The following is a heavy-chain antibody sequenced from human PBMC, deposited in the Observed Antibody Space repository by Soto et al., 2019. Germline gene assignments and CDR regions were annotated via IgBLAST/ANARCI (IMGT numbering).Heavy chain of an antibody. V-gene: IGHV1-69*06. CDR2: VIPIFGTA. CDR1: GGTFSSYA. J-gene: IGHJ5*02. CDR3: ARGPSLVVPELTFTWFDP. D-gene: IGHD2-2*01. Sequence: SVKVSCKASGGTFSSYAISWVRQAPGQGLEWMGGVIPIFGTANYAQKFQGRVTITADKSTSTAYMELSSLRSEDTAVYYCARGPSLVVPELTFTWFDPWGQGTLVTVSS.